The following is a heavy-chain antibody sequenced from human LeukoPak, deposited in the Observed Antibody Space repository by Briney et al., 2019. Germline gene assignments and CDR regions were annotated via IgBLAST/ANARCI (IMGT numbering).Heavy chain of an antibody. CDR3: ARDSGYYYVYYYYYMDV. Sequence: ASVKVSCKASGYTFTGYYMHWVRQAPGQGLEWMGWINPNSGGTNYAQKFQGRVTMTRDTSISTAYVELSRLRSDDTAVYYCARDSGYYYVYYYYYMDVWGKGTTVTVSS. V-gene: IGHV1-2*02. CDR1: GYTFTGYY. D-gene: IGHD3-22*01. CDR2: INPNSGGT. J-gene: IGHJ6*03.